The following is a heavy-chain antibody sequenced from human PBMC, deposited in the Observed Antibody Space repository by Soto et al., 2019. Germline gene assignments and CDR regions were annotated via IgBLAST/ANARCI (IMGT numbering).Heavy chain of an antibody. CDR1: GGTFGSYA. D-gene: IGHD2-2*01. CDR2: IIPVSGAA. Sequence: QVQLVQSGAEVKKPGSSVKVSCKASGGTFGSYAFSWVRQAPGQGLEWMGGIIPVSGAAHYAQKFQGRVTIPADESTSKASMELSSLRSQDTAVYYCATALGCRSTSCTLDYWGQGTRVIVSS. CDR3: ATALGCRSTSCTLDY. V-gene: IGHV1-69*01. J-gene: IGHJ4*02.